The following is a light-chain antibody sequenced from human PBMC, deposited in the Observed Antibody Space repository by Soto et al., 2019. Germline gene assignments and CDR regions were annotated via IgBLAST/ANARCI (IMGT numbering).Light chain of an antibody. V-gene: IGKV3-15*01. Sequence: EIVMTQSPATLSVSPVEIATLSCRASQRVSNNLAGYQQKPGQAPRLLICGASTRATGIPARFSGSGSETEFTLTISSLEYEDFEVYYCQQYNNWPPYTFGQGTKLEIK. CDR2: GAS. CDR1: QRVSNN. CDR3: QQYNNWPPYT. J-gene: IGKJ2*01.